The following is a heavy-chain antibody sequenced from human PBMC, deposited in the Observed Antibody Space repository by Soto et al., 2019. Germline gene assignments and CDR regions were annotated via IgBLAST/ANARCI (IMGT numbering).Heavy chain of an antibody. V-gene: IGHV3-53*01. CDR1: GFAVSSTY. CDR2: LYTGTDT. CDR3: ASLGVGDWANYYYYYGMDV. Sequence: GGSLRLSCAASGFAVSSTYLTWVRQAPGKGLEWVAILYTGTDTVYADSVKGRFTISRDNSKNSLFLQINSLRAEDTAVYYCASLGVGDWANYYYYYGMDVWGQGTTVTVSS. D-gene: IGHD2-21*02. J-gene: IGHJ6*02.